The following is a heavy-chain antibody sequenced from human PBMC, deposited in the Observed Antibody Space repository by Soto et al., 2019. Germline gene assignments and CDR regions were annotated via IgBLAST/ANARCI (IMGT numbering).Heavy chain of an antibody. Sequence: SVKVFCKASGGTFGSYAIRWVRQAAGQGREWMGGIIPIFGTANYAQKFQGRVTITADESTSTAYMELSSLRSEDTAVYYCARVIAAAGNIDYWGQGTLVTVSS. CDR1: GGTFGSYA. V-gene: IGHV1-69*13. D-gene: IGHD6-13*01. J-gene: IGHJ4*02. CDR2: IIPIFGTA. CDR3: ARVIAAAGNIDY.